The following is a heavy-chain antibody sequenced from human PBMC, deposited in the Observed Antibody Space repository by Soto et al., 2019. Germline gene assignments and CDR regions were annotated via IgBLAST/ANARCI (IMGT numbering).Heavy chain of an antibody. V-gene: IGHV2-5*02. CDR3: AHILDILTGYYPPFDY. Sequence: SGPTLVKPTQTLTLTCTFSGFSLSTSGVGVGWIRQPPGKALEWLALIYWDDDKRYSPSLKSRLTITKDTSKNQVVLTMTNMDPVDTATYYCAHILDILTGYYPPFDYWGQGTLVTVSS. D-gene: IGHD3-9*01. CDR2: IYWDDDK. J-gene: IGHJ4*02. CDR1: GFSLSTSGVG.